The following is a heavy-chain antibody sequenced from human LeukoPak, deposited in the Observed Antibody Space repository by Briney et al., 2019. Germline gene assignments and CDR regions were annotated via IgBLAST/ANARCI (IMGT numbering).Heavy chain of an antibody. CDR2: ISASDGAT. V-gene: IGHV3-23*01. CDR1: GFTFSSHA. CDR3: AKDGHVTYHYFHMDV. D-gene: IGHD3-10*02. Sequence: GGSLRLSYAVSGFTFSSHAMSWVRQAPGKGLEWLSCISASDGATWYADSVKGRFTISRDNSKNTLYLQMNDLRAEDTAIYYCAKDGHVTYHYFHMDVWGKGTTVTVSS. J-gene: IGHJ6*03.